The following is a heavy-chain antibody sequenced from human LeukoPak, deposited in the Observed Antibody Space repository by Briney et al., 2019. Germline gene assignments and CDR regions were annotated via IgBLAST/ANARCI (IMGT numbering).Heavy chain of an antibody. J-gene: IGHJ6*02. CDR2: INHSGST. CDR3: ARGLEIQLYYYYYYGMDV. Sequence: GSLRLSCAASGFTFSSYSMNWVRQPPGKGLEWVGEINHSGSTNYNPSLKSRVTISVDASKNQFSLKLSSVTAADTAVYYCARGLEIQLYYYYYYGMDVWGQGTTVTVSS. V-gene: IGHV4-34*01. D-gene: IGHD5-18*01. CDR1: GFTFSSYS.